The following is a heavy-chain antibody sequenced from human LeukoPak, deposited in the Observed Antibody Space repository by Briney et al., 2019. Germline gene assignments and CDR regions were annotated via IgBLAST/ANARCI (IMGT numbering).Heavy chain of an antibody. CDR1: GGTFSNYA. Sequence: SVKVSCKASGGTFSNYAINWVRQAPGQGLEWMGGIIPMFGTPKYAQKFQGRVRITADESTSTAYMELSSLRSEDTAFYYCAGLSSIATAPVDSWGQGTLVSVSS. V-gene: IGHV1-69*01. J-gene: IGHJ4*02. D-gene: IGHD2/OR15-2a*01. CDR3: AGLSSIATAPVDS. CDR2: IIPMFGTP.